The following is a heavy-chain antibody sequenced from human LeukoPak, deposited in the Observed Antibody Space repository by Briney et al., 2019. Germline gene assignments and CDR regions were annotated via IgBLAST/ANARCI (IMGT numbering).Heavy chain of an antibody. CDR2: ISSSSSTI. Sequence: GGSLRLSCAASGFTFSDYYMSWIRQAPGKGLEWVSYISSSSSTIYYADSVKGRFTISRDNAKNSLYLQMNSLRAEDTAVYYCAGERIQLWSKNPLYYYYGMDVWGQGTTVTVSS. J-gene: IGHJ6*02. CDR3: AGERIQLWSKNPLYYYYGMDV. V-gene: IGHV3-11*04. CDR1: GFTFSDYY. D-gene: IGHD5-18*01.